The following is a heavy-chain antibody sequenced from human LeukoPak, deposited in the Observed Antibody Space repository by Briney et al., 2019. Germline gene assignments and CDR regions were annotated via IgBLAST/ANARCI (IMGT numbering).Heavy chain of an antibody. CDR2: MNPNSGNT. CDR1: GYTFTSYD. J-gene: IGHJ6*03. CDR3: ARSGIVGAMYDYYYYMDV. Sequence: ASVKVSCKASGYTFTSYDINWVRQATGQGLEWMGWMNPNSGNTGYAQKFQGRVTITRNTSISTAYMELSSLRSEDTAVYYCARSGIVGAMYDYYYYMDVWGKGTTVTVSS. V-gene: IGHV1-8*03. D-gene: IGHD1-26*01.